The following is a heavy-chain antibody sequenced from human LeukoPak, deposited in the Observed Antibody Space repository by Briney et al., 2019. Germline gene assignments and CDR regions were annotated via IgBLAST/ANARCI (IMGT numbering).Heavy chain of an antibody. J-gene: IGHJ5*02. D-gene: IGHD2-15*01. CDR1: GGSFSGYY. CDR2: INHSGST. V-gene: IGHV4-34*01. CDR3: ARGYSGGSFFDP. Sequence: KPSETLSLTCAVYGGSFSGYYWSWIRQPPGKGLEWIGEINHSGSTNYNPSLKSRVTISVDTSKNQFSLKLSSVTAADPAVYYCARGYSGGSFFDPWGQGTLVTVSS.